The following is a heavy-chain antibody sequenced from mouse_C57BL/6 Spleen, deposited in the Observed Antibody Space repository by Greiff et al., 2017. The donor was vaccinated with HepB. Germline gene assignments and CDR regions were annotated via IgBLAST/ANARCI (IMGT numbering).Heavy chain of an antibody. Sequence: VQLQQPGAELVMPGASVKLSCKASGYTFTSYWMHWVKQRPGQGLEWIGEIDPSDSYTNYNQKFKGKSTLTVDKSSSTAYMQLSSLTSEDSAVYYCAGEGNDGYVRYFDVWGTGTTVTVSS. J-gene: IGHJ1*03. D-gene: IGHD2-3*01. V-gene: IGHV1-69*01. CDR3: AGEGNDGYVRYFDV. CDR1: GYTFTSYW. CDR2: IDPSDSYT.